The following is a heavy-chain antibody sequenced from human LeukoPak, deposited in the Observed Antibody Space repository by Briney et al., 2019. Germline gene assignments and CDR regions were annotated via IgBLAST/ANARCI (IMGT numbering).Heavy chain of an antibody. J-gene: IGHJ4*02. CDR1: GFTFSSSW. V-gene: IGHV3-7*04. CDR2: IKEDGSEK. D-gene: IGHD2-15*01. Sequence: GGSLRLSCSASGFTFSSSWMSWVRQAPGKGLEWVANIKEDGSEKYYVDSVEGRFTISRDNAKNSLYLQMNSLRAEDTAVYYCARDRCSGGTCYWDYWGQGTLVTVSS. CDR3: ARDRCSGGTCYWDY.